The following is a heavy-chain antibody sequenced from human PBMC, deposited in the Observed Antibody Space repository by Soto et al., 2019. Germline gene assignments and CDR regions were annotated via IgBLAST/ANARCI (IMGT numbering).Heavy chain of an antibody. V-gene: IGHV3-33*01. D-gene: IGHD2-2*01. CDR1: GFTFSSYG. J-gene: IGHJ6*02. CDR2: IWYDGSNK. Sequence: PGGSLRLSCAASGFTFSSYGMHWVRQAPGKGLEWVAVIWYDGSNKYYADSVKGRSTISRDNSKNTLYLQMNSLRAEDTAVYYCARDHIVVVPAAPTLYYYGMDVWGQGTTVTVSS. CDR3: ARDHIVVVPAAPTLYYYGMDV.